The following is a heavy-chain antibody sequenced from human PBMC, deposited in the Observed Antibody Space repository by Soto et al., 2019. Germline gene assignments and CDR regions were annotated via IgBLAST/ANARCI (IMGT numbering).Heavy chain of an antibody. CDR1: GFTFSTYP. CDR2: ISNDGINT. V-gene: IGHV3-30-3*01. Sequence: QVQLVESGGGVVQPGRSLRLSCAASGFTFSTYPIHWVRQAPGKGLEWVEVISNDGINTYYADSVKGLFTISRDNSKNTLWLQMNSLSPEDTAVYYCARDPQYSSGCDFDYWGQGTLVTVSS. J-gene: IGHJ4*02. D-gene: IGHD6-19*01. CDR3: ARDPQYSSGCDFDY.